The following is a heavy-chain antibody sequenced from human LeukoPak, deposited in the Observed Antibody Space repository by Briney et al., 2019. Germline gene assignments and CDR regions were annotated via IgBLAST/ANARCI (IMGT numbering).Heavy chain of an antibody. CDR1: GGSMTTHH. J-gene: IGHJ4*02. Sequence: SETLSLTCTVSGGSMTTHHWNWIRQTPGKGLEWIGYVFDSGRTKENPSLKSRVTLSADTSKNQLSLRLSSVSAADTAVYYCTTIKRGNIFGYFDFWGQGILVTVSS. V-gene: IGHV4-59*11. CDR2: VFDSGRT. CDR3: TTIKRGNIFGYFDF. D-gene: IGHD5-18*01.